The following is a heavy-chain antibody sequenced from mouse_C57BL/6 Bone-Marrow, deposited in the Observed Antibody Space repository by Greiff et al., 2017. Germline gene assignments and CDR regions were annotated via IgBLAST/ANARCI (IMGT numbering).Heavy chain of an antibody. Sequence: EVQLQQSGPELVKPGASVKISCKASGYTFTDYYMNWVKQSHGKSLEWTGDINPNNGGTSYNQKFKGKATLTVDTSSSTAYMELRSLTSEDSAVYYCARDNYDYDGVYLDYWGQGTTLTVSS. CDR2: INPNNGGT. CDR1: GYTFTDYY. J-gene: IGHJ2*01. CDR3: ARDNYDYDGVYLDY. V-gene: IGHV1-26*01. D-gene: IGHD2-4*01.